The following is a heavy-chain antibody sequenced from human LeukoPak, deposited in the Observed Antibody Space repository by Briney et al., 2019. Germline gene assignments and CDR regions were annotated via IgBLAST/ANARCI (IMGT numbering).Heavy chain of an antibody. V-gene: IGHV3-21*01. CDR3: AKGEKDCSSTRCHYELWY. J-gene: IGHJ4*02. Sequence: GGSLRLSCAASGFSFSSYNMNWVRQAPGKGLEWVSSIGRSSGYIYYADSVKGRFTISRDNAKNSLYLQMNSLRAEDTAVYYCAKGEKDCSSTRCHYELWYWGQGTLVTVSS. CDR1: GFSFSSYN. D-gene: IGHD2-2*01. CDR2: IGRSSGYI.